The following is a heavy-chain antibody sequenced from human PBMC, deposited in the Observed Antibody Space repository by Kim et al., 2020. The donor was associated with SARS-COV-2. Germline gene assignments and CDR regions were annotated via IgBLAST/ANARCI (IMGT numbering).Heavy chain of an antibody. V-gene: IGHV3-66*02. CDR1: GFTVSSNY. J-gene: IGHJ4*02. CDR2: IYSGGST. CDR3: ARERLRYSSGWYAIDY. D-gene: IGHD6-19*01. Sequence: GGSLRLSCAASGFTVSSNYMSWVRQAPGKGLEWVSVIYSGGSTYYADSVKGRFTISRDNSKNTLYLQMNSLRAEDTAVYYCARERLRYSSGWYAIDYWGQGTLVTVSS.